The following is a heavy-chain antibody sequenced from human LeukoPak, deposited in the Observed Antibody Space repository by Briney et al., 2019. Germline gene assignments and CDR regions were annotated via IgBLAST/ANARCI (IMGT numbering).Heavy chain of an antibody. Sequence: GLEWFSVLYSGCSIFYADSVKGRFTISRDNSKNTLNLQMNSLRVEDTAVYYCAKDLGTFDLWGQGTLVTVSS. D-gene: IGHD3-16*01. CDR3: AKDLGTFDL. J-gene: IGHJ4*02. V-gene: IGHV3-53*01. CDR2: LYSGCSI.